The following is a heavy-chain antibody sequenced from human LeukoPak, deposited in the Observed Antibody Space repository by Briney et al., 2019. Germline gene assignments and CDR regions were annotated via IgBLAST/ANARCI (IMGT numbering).Heavy chain of an antibody. CDR2: INPNSGGT. CDR3: ATTGYGGTYDAFDI. J-gene: IGHJ3*02. CDR1: GYTITGYY. Sequence: ASVKVSCKASGYTITGYYFQWVRQAPGQGLEWMGWINPNSGGTNYAQKFQGRVTMTRDTSITTTYMELSRLRSDDTAVFYCATTGYGGTYDAFDIWGQGTRVTVSS. V-gene: IGHV1-2*02. D-gene: IGHD4-23*01.